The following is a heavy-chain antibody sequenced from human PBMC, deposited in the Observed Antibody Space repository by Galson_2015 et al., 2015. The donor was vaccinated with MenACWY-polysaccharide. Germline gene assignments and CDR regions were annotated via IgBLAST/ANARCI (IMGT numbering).Heavy chain of an antibody. CDR2: ISYDGGT. V-gene: IGHV4-31*03. CDR3: ARVEKYSGSFYILY. CDR1: GDSITSGGYF. D-gene: IGHD1-26*01. Sequence: TLSLTCTVSGDSITSGGYFWSWIRQHPGKGLGWIASISYDGGTYYNPSLKSRATISVDTPKNQFSLKLSSVTAADTAVYYCARVEKYSGSFYILYWGQGTLVTVSS. J-gene: IGHJ4*02.